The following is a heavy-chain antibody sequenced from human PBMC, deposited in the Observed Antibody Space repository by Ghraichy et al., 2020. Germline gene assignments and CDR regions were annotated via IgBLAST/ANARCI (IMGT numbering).Heavy chain of an antibody. Sequence: ASVKVSCKASGYTFTSYGINWVRQAPGQGLKWMGWISARTGNTNYEQKVQGRVTMTTDTSTSTVYMELRSLRSDDTAVYYCARDAEIAAAGGGFDIWGQGTMVTVSS. D-gene: IGHD6-13*01. CDR2: ISARTGNT. CDR3: ARDAEIAAAGGGFDI. V-gene: IGHV1-18*01. CDR1: GYTFTSYG. J-gene: IGHJ3*02.